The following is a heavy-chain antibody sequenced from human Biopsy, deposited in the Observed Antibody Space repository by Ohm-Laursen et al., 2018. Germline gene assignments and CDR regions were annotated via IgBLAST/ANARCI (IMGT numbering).Heavy chain of an antibody. CDR3: ARDYDTSGYYYVS. J-gene: IGHJ5*02. Sequence: SETLSLTCTVSGGSISNNNYYWGWIRQPPGKGLEWIGSIFYRGSTHYKPSLKSRVNISVGTSKNQFSLKLNPVTAADTAVYYCARDYDTSGYYYVSWGQGTLVTVSS. CDR2: IFYRGST. D-gene: IGHD3-22*01. V-gene: IGHV4-39*01. CDR1: GGSISNNNYY.